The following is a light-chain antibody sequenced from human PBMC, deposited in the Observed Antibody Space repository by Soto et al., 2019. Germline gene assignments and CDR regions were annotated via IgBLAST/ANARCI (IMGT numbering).Light chain of an antibody. J-gene: IGKJ5*01. Sequence: EIVLTQSPGTLSLSPGERATLSCRASQSVSSSYLAWYQQKPGQAPRLPIYGASSRATGIPDRFSGSGSGTDFTLAISRLEPEDFAVYYCQQYGSSQSAFGQGTRLEIK. CDR3: QQYGSSQSA. CDR2: GAS. CDR1: QSVSSSY. V-gene: IGKV3-20*01.